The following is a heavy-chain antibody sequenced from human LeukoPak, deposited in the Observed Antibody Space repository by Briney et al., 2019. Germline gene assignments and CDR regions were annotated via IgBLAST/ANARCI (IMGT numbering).Heavy chain of an antibody. CDR1: GGSINSYY. V-gene: IGHV4-59*12. CDR2: IHYTGST. J-gene: IGHJ3*02. Sequence: SETLSLTCTVSGGSINSYYWSWIRQPPGKGLECIGYIHYTGSTNYNPSLKSRVTLSVDTSKNQFSLKVTSVTAADTAVYYCARDRPFGRVVSAILGAFDMWGRGTLVTVSS. CDR3: ARDRPFGRVVSAILGAFDM. D-gene: IGHD3-3*01.